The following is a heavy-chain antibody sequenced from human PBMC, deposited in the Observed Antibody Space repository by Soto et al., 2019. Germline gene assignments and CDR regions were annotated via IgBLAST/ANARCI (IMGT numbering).Heavy chain of an antibody. Sequence: GESLKISCKGSGYSFTSYWIGWVRQMPGKGLEWMGIIYPGDSDTRYSPSFQGQVTISADKSISTAYLQWSSLKASDTAMYYCARHTTFFGVANPYYYYGMDVWGQGTTVTAP. CDR3: ARHTTFFGVANPYYYYGMDV. D-gene: IGHD3-3*01. CDR2: IYPGDSDT. V-gene: IGHV5-51*01. J-gene: IGHJ6*02. CDR1: GYSFTSYW.